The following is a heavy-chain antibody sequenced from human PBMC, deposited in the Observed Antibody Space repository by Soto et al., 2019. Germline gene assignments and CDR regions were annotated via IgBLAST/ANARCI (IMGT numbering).Heavy chain of an antibody. V-gene: IGHV5-10-1*01. J-gene: IGHJ6*02. CDR1: GYSFTSYW. Sequence: PGESLKISCKGSGYSFTSYWISWVRQMPGKGLEWMGRIDPSDSYTNYSPSFQGHVTISADKSISTAYLQWSSLKASDTAMYYSAGTTIAVASNHYYCMDVWRQGTTVTVSS. CDR2: IDPSDSYT. D-gene: IGHD6-19*01. CDR3: AGTTIAVASNHYYCMDV.